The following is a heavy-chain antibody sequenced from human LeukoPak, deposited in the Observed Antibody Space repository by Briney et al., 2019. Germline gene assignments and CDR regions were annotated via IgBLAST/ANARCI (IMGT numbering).Heavy chain of an antibody. Sequence: GGSLRLSCAASGFTFSNYAMSWVRQAPGKGLEWVSAISGSGGNTYYADSVKGRFTISRDNSKNTLFLQMNSLRAEDTAVYYCAKSGWNYPIYYYMDVWGKGTTVTVSS. CDR2: ISGSGGNT. V-gene: IGHV3-23*01. D-gene: IGHD1-7*01. CDR3: AKSGWNYPIYYYMDV. CDR1: GFTFSNYA. J-gene: IGHJ6*03.